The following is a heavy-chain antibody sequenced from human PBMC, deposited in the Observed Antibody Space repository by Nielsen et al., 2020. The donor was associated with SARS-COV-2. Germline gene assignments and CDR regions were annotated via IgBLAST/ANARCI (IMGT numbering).Heavy chain of an antibody. Sequence: ASVKVSCKASGYTFTSYDINWVRQATGQGLEWMGWMNPNSGNKGYAQKFQGRVTMTRNTSISTAYMELSSLRSEDTAVYYCARGGITMGWFDPWGQGTLVTVSS. CDR1: GYTFTSYD. CDR2: MNPNSGNK. J-gene: IGHJ5*02. D-gene: IGHD3-10*01. CDR3: ARGGITMGWFDP. V-gene: IGHV1-8*01.